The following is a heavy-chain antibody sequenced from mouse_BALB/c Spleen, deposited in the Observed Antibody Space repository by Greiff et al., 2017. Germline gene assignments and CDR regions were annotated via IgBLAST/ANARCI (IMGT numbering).Heavy chain of an antibody. J-gene: IGHJ4*01. Sequence: QVQLKQSGAELVRPGTSVKVSCKASGYAFTNYLIVWVKQRPGKGLEWIGVINPGSGGTNYNEKFKGKATLTADKPSSTAYMQLSSLTSDDSAVYFCQLGAMDYWGPGTSVTVSS. CDR1: GYAFTNYL. CDR2: INPGSGGT. CDR3: QLGAMDY. V-gene: IGHV1-54*01. D-gene: IGHD3-1*01.